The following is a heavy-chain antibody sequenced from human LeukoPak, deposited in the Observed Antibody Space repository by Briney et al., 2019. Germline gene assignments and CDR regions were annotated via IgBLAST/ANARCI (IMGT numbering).Heavy chain of an antibody. CDR1: GGSISNYH. Sequence: PSETLSLTCTVSGGSISNYHWGWIRQPAGKGLEWISQIHTSGSTNYNPPLKSRVTMSIDTPENQLSLTIRSVTAADTAVYYCARRNISSGWSFDYWGQGILVTVSS. CDR3: ARRNISSGWSFDY. V-gene: IGHV4-4*07. CDR2: IHTSGST. D-gene: IGHD6-19*01. J-gene: IGHJ4*02.